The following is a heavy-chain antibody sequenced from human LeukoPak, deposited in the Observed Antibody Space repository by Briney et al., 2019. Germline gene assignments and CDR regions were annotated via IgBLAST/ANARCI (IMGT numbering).Heavy chain of an antibody. CDR2: IYSGGST. CDR1: GFTVSSNY. Sequence: PGGSLRLSCAASGFTVSSNYMSWVRQAPGKGLEWVSVIYSGGSTYYADSVKGRFTISRDNSKNTLYLQMNSLRAEDTAVYYCARDLGRGGNCSSTSCSAGDYWGQGTLVTVSS. J-gene: IGHJ4*02. CDR3: ARDLGRGGNCSSTSCSAGDY. D-gene: IGHD2-2*01. V-gene: IGHV3-66*01.